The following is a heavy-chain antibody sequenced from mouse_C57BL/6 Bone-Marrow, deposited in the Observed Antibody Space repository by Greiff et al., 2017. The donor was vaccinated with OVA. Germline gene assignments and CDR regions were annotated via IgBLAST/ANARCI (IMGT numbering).Heavy chain of an antibody. J-gene: IGHJ1*03. CDR3: ARGGFRLDYYSYWYFDV. Sequence: VQLQESDAELVKPGASVKISCKVSGYTFTDHTIHWMKQRPEQGLEWIGYIYPRDGSTKYNEKFKGKATLTADKSSSTAYMQLNSLTSEDSAVYFCARGGFRLDYYSYWYFDVWGTGTTVTVSS. CDR2: IYPRDGST. D-gene: IGHD1-1*01. CDR1: GYTFTDHT. V-gene: IGHV1-78*01.